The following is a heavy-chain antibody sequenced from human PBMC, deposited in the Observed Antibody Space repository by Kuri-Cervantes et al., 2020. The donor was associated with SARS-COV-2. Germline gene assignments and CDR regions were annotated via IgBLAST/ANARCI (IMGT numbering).Heavy chain of an antibody. CDR1: GGTFSSYA. Sequence: SCKASGGTFSSYAISWVRQAPGKGLEWVSIIYDSGSTYYRDSVKGRFTISRDSSKNTLSLQMNSLRVEDTAVYYCAMEKGPSGGAIAYWGQGTLVTVSS. CDR2: IYDSGST. V-gene: IGHV3-23*05. J-gene: IGHJ4*02. CDR3: AMEKGPSGGAIAY. D-gene: IGHD6-19*01.